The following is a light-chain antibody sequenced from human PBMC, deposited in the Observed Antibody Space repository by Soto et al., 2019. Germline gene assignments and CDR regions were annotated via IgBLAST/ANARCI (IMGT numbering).Light chain of an antibody. Sequence: QSALTQPASVPGSPGQSITISCTGTNSDVGGYNYVSWYRQHPGKAPKLMIYDVSNRASGVSNRFFGSKSGNTASLTISDLQAEDEADYYCSSYTSTSTRVVFGGGTKLTVL. V-gene: IGLV2-14*03. CDR3: SSYTSTSTRVV. J-gene: IGLJ2*01. CDR1: NSDVGGYNY. CDR2: DVS.